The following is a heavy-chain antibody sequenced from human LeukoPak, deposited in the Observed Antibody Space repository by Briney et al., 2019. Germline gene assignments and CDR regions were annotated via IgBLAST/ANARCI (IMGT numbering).Heavy chain of an antibody. CDR1: GFTFSRYW. V-gene: IGHV3-74*01. CDR2: INEDVSTT. J-gene: IGHJ4*02. Sequence: GGSLRLSCAASGFTFSRYWMHWVRQAPGKGLVWFSRINEDVSTTSYADSGKGRFTISTDNVKNTLYLQMNGLRAEDTAVYYCARGGLEPVDYWGQGTLVTVSS. CDR3: ARGGLEPVDY. D-gene: IGHD1-14*01.